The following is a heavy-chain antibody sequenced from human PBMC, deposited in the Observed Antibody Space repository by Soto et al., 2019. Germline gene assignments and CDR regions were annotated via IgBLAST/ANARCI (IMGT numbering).Heavy chain of an antibody. CDR2: ISGSVGST. D-gene: IGHD6-6*01. CDR1: EFTLSDHG. CDR3: AKDRTIAARNYDV. V-gene: IGHV3-23*01. J-gene: IGHJ4*02. Sequence: EVQLFESGGGLVQPGGYLRLSCAGSEFTLSDHGMSWVRQVPGKGLEWVSAISGSVGSTFYADSVKGRFTISRDNSKNTLYLQMNSLRDDDTAVYYCAKDRTIAARNYDVWGQGVLVTVSS.